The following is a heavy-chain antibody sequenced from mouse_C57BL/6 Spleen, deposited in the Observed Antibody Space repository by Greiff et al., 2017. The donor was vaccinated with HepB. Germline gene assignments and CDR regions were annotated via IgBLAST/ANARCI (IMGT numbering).Heavy chain of an antibody. CDR3: TRCYDYGSPFAY. J-gene: IGHJ3*01. V-gene: IGHV1-15*01. CDR2: IDPETGGT. CDR1: GYTFTDYE. Sequence: QVQLKQSGAELVRPGASVTLSCKASGYTFTDYEMHWVKQTPVHGLEWIGAIDPETGGTSYNQKFKGQAILTADKSSSTAYMQLRSLTSEDSAVYYCTRCYDYGSPFAYWGQGTLVTVSA. D-gene: IGHD2-4*01.